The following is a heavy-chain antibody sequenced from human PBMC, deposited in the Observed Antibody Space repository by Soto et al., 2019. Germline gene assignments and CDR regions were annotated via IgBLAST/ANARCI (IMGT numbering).Heavy chain of an antibody. Sequence: VQLQESGPGLVKPSQTLSLTCTVSGGSISSGDYYWSWIRQPPGKGLEWVSAISGSGGSTYYADSVKGRFTISRDNSKNTLYLQMNSLRAEDTAVYYCASRPLGRQQQVTGTDRDNWFDPWGQGTLVTVSS. CDR3: ASRPLGRQQQVTGTDRDNWFDP. CDR1: GGSISSGDYY. J-gene: IGHJ5*02. CDR2: ISGSGGST. D-gene: IGHD6-13*01. V-gene: IGHV3-23*01.